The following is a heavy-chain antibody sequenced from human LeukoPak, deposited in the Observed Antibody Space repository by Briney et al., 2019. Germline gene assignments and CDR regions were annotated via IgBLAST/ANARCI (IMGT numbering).Heavy chain of an antibody. D-gene: IGHD3-10*01. CDR3: ARAKPYDNFGYSPELRH. CDR1: GYTFTSYY. CDR2: SDPNSGAT. Sequence: ASVKVSCKASGYTFTSYYIHRLRQVPGQGFEWLGWSDPNSGATKYEHFQGRFTMTLDTSITTAYMDLRSLTTADTAVYYCARAKPYDNFGYSPELRHWGQGTLVTVSS. J-gene: IGHJ4*02. V-gene: IGHV1-2*02.